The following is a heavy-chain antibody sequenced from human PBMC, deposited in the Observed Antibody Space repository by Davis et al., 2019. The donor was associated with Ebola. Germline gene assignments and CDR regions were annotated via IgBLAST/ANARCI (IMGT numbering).Heavy chain of an antibody. Sequence: SVKVSCKASGGTFSNYAISWVRQAPGQGLEWMGGIIPFLGRVSHAQELQGRVTITADESTSTAYMGLSSLRSEDTAVYYCAREVGETKLDQWGQGTLVTVSS. CDR2: IIPFLGRV. J-gene: IGHJ4*02. D-gene: IGHD1-26*01. CDR3: AREVGETKLDQ. CDR1: GGTFSNYA. V-gene: IGHV1-69*10.